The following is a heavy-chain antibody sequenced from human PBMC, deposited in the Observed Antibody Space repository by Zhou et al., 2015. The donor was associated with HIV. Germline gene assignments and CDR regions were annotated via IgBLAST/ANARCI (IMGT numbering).Heavy chain of an antibody. D-gene: IGHD6-13*01. J-gene: IGHJ4*02. CDR2: IIPIFGTA. CDR3: ASTLIAAAGKGAFYFDY. Sequence: QVQLVQSGAEVKKPGSSVKVSCKASGGTFSSYAISWVRQAPGQGLEWMGGIIPIFGTANYAQKFQGRVTITADESTSTAYMELSSLRSEDTAVYYCASTLIAAAGKGAFYFDYWGQGTLVTVSS. CDR1: GGTFSSYA. V-gene: IGHV1-69*12.